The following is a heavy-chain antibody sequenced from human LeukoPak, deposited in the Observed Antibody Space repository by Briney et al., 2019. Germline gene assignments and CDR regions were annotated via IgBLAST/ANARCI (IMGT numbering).Heavy chain of an antibody. V-gene: IGHV3-23*01. CDR2: IGASGGST. Sequence: GGSLRLSCATSGFTFSSYAMSWVRQAPGKGLEWVSGIGASGGSTYYADSVKGRFTISRDNAKNTLYLQMNSLRAEDTAVYYCARDLVGYGSGSYGYWGQGTLVTVSS. J-gene: IGHJ4*02. D-gene: IGHD3-10*01. CDR1: GFTFSSYA. CDR3: ARDLVGYGSGSYGY.